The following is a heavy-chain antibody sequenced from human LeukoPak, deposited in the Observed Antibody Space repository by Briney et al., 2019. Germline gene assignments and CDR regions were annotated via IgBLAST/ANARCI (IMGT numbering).Heavy chain of an antibody. CDR3: ARDLEAGYDFWSGYYVSYYYGMDV. V-gene: IGHV3-11*01. CDR1: GFTLSDYY. J-gene: IGHJ6*02. CDR2: ISSSGSTI. Sequence: GGSLRLSCAASGFTLSDYYMSWIRQAPGKGLEWVSYISSSGSTIYYADSVKGRFTISRDNAKNSLYLQMNSLRAEDTAVYYCARDLEAGYDFWSGYYVSYYYGMDVWGQGTTVTVSS. D-gene: IGHD3-3*01.